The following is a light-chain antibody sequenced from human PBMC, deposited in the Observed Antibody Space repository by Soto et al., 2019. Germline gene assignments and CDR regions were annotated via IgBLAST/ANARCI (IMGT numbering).Light chain of an antibody. J-gene: IGLJ1*01. Sequence: QSVLTQPASVSGSPGQSITISCTGSISDVGSYDLVSWYQQHPGKAPKLMIYQVSRRPSGVSNRFFGSKSGNTASLAISRLQPEDEADSYCSSYTTTSNYVFGTGTKVTVL. CDR1: ISDVGSYDL. CDR2: QVS. V-gene: IGLV2-14*02. CDR3: SSYTTTSNYV.